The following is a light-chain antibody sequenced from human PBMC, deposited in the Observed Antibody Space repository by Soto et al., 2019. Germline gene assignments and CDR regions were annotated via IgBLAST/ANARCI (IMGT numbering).Light chain of an antibody. CDR3: SSYAASNNFYGV. CDR1: GSDVGGYNY. CDR2: EVT. J-gene: IGLJ3*02. Sequence: QSALTQPPSASGSPGQSVTISCTGTGSDVGGYNYVSWYQQYPGRAPKLMIYEVTKRPSGVPDLFSGSKSGNTASLTVSGLQAEDEADYYCSSYAASNNFYGVFGGGTKVTVL. V-gene: IGLV2-8*01.